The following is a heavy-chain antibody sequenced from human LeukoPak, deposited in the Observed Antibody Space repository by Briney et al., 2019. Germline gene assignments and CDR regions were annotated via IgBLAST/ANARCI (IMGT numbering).Heavy chain of an antibody. CDR1: GYTFTSYG. CDR3: ATGYSSSWINWFDP. Sequence: ASVKVSCKASGYTFTSYGISWVRQAPGQGLEWMGWISAYNGNTNYAQKLQGRVTITTDTSTSTAYMELSSLRSEDTAVYYCATGYSSSWINWFDPWGQGTLVTVSS. J-gene: IGHJ5*02. CDR2: ISAYNGNT. D-gene: IGHD6-13*01. V-gene: IGHV1-18*01.